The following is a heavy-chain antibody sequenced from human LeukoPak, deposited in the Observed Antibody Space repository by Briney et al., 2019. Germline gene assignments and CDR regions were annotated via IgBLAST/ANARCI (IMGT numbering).Heavy chain of an antibody. CDR1: GDSMTGYY. CDR2: IYRSSIT. Sequence: SDTLSLTCTVSGDSMTGYYWAWVRQSPGKGPEWIGFIYRSSITDYNPSLKSRVAISADTARNQFSLQLTSVTAADTAVYYCARQWAGAHMDVWGKGTTVTVSS. J-gene: IGHJ6*03. CDR3: ARQWAGAHMDV. V-gene: IGHV4-59*07. D-gene: IGHD1-26*01.